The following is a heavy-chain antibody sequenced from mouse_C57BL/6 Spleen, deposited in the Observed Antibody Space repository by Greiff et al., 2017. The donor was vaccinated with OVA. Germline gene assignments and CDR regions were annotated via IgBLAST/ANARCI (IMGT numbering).Heavy chain of an antibody. V-gene: IGHV5-16*01. D-gene: IGHD1-1*01. J-gene: IGHJ4*01. Sequence: LQQSEGGLVQPGSSMKLSCTASGFTFSDYYMAWVRQVPEKGLEWVANINYDGSSTYYLDSLKSRFIISRDNAKNILYLQMSSLKSEDTATYYCARGYGSSYYAMDYWGQGTSVTVSS. CDR1: GFTFSDYY. CDR2: INYDGSST. CDR3: ARGYGSSYYAMDY.